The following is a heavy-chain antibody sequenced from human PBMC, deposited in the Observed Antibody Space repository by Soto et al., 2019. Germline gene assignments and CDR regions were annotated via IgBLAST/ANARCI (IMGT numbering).Heavy chain of an antibody. CDR1: GFTVSSNY. CDR3: ASRTTVTSYRAFDI. J-gene: IGHJ3*02. D-gene: IGHD4-17*01. V-gene: IGHV3-53*04. CDR2: IYSGGST. Sequence: EVQLVESGGGLVQPGGSLRLSCAASGFTVSSNYMSWVRQAPGKGLEWVSVIYSGGSTYYADSVKGRFTISRHNSKNTLYLQMNILRAEDTAVYYCASRTTVTSYRAFDIWGQGTMVTVSS.